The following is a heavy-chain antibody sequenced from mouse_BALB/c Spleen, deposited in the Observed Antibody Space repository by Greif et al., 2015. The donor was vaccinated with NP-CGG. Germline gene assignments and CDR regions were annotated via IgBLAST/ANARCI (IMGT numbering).Heavy chain of an antibody. Sequence: VQLQQSGPELVKPGASVKMSCKASGYTFTSYVMHWVKQKPGQGLEWIGYINPYNDGTKYNEKFKGKATLTSDKSSSPPYMALQRPDIEGSAGYFRGRGEKPSNYETYFDYWGQGTTLTVSS. CDR3: GRGEKPSNYETYFDY. CDR1: GYTFTSYV. J-gene: IGHJ2*01. D-gene: IGHD2-5*01. V-gene: IGHV1-14*01. CDR2: INPYNDGT.